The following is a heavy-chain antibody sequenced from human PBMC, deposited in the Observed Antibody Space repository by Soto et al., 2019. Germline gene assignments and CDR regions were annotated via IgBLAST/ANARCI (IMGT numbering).Heavy chain of an antibody. V-gene: IGHV3-66*01. CDR3: ARGGGASSSSRS. CDR1: GFIVSNSY. Sequence: EVQLVESGGGLVQPGGSLRLSCEVSGFIVSNSYMSWVRQAPGKGLEWISVIYISGNTHYADSVKGRFTISRDSSKGMLFLQMNNLRADDTAMFYCARGGGASSSSRSWGQGKMVNVSS. CDR2: IYISGNT. J-gene: IGHJ3*01. D-gene: IGHD6-6*01.